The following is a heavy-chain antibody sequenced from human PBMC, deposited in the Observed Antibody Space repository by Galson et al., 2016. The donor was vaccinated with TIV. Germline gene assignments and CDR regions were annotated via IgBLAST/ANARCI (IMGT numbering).Heavy chain of an antibody. CDR1: GFTFSGYS. D-gene: IGHD3-10*01. J-gene: IGHJ2*01. CDR2: ITSGGTSK. Sequence: SLRLSCAGSGFTFSGYSMNWVRQTPGGGLEWVSSITSGGTSKYYADSLTGRFTISRDNAKTSLYLQMSGLRADDTAIYYCARTGSNYWYFDLWGRGTLVTVSS. CDR3: ARTGSNYWYFDL. V-gene: IGHV3-21*01.